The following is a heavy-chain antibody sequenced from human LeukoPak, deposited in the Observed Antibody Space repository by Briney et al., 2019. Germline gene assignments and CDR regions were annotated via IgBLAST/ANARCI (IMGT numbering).Heavy chain of an antibody. CDR2: FDPEDGET. CDR3: ASFNRPGRAFDI. D-gene: IGHD2/OR15-2a*01. CDR1: GYTLTELS. Sequence: ASVKVSCKVSGYTLTELSMHWVRQAPGKGVEWMGGFDPEDGETIYAQKFQGRVTMTEDTSTDTAYMELSSLRSEDTAVYYCASFNRPGRAFDIWGQGTMVTVSS. J-gene: IGHJ3*02. V-gene: IGHV1-24*01.